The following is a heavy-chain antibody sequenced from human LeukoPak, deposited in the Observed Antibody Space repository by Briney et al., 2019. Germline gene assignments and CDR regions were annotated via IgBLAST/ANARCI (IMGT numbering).Heavy chain of an antibody. V-gene: IGHV3-23*01. D-gene: IGHD3-9*01. J-gene: IGHJ4*02. CDR3: AKDLSSRRLGDY. CDR2: ISGSGGDT. CDR1: GFTFSNYG. Sequence: NPGGSLRLSCAASGFTFSNYGISWVRQAPGKGLEWVSGISGSGGDTYYSDSVKGRFTISRDNSKNTLYLQMNSLRAEDTGIYYCAKDLSSRRLGDYWGQGTLVTVSS.